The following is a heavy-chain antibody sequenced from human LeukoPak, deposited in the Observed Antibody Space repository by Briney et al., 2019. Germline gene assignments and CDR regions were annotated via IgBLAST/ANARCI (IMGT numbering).Heavy chain of an antibody. CDR1: GYTFTSYD. D-gene: IGHD3-22*01. J-gene: IGHJ6*03. CDR2: MNPNSGNT. CDR3: ARAAGPNYYDSSGYPSPRYYYYMDV. V-gene: IGHV1-8*03. Sequence: ASVKGSCKASGYTFTSYDINWVRQATGQGLEWMGWMNPNSGNTGYAQKFQGRVTITRNTSISTAYMELSSLRSEDTAVYYCARAAGPNYYDSSGYPSPRYYYYMDVWGKGTTVTVSS.